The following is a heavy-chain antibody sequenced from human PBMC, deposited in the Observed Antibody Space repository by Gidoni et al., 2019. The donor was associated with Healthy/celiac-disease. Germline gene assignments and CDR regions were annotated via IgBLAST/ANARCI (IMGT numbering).Heavy chain of an antibody. D-gene: IGHD3-3*01. J-gene: IGHJ2*01. V-gene: IGHV4-34*01. Sequence: QVQLQQWGAGLLKPSETLSLTCAVYGGSFSGYYWSWIRQPPGKGLEWIGEINHSGNTNYNPSLKSRVTISVDTSKNQFSLKLSSVTAADTAVYYCARGDLTIFGVVIVRYFDLWGRGTLVTVSS. CDR3: ARGDLTIFGVVIVRYFDL. CDR2: INHSGNT. CDR1: GGSFSGYY.